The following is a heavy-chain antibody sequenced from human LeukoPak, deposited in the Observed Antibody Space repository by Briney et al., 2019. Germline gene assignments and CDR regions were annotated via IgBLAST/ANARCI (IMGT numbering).Heavy chain of an antibody. V-gene: IGHV3-23*01. CDR2: ISGSGGST. CDR1: GFTFSSYA. Sequence: GGSLRLSCAASGFTFSSYAMSWVRQAPGKGLEWVSAISGSGGSTYYADSVKGRFTISRDNSKNTLYLQMNNLRAEDTAVYYCASRPPHIAVAGPDLFDPWGQGTLVTVSS. D-gene: IGHD6-19*01. CDR3: ASRPPHIAVAGPDLFDP. J-gene: IGHJ5*02.